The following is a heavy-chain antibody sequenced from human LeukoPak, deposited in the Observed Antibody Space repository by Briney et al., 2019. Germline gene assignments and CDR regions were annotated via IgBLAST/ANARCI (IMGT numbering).Heavy chain of an antibody. V-gene: IGHV3-30*18. D-gene: IGHD3-22*01. CDR1: GYTFTSYY. Sequence: SCKASGYTFTSYYMHWVRQAPGKGLEWVAVISYDGSNKYYADSMKGRFTISRDNSKNTLYLQMNSLRAEDTAVYYCAKNRARNYYDSSGFDYWGQGTLVTVSS. CDR2: ISYDGSNK. J-gene: IGHJ4*02. CDR3: AKNRARNYYDSSGFDY.